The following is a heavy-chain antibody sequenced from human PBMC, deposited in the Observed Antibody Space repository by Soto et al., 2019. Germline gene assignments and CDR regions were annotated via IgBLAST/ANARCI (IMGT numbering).Heavy chain of an antibody. D-gene: IGHD1-26*01. CDR2: IYYSGTT. J-gene: IGHJ4*02. Sequence: QVQLQESGPGLVKPSDTLSLTCAVSGYSISSSNWWGWIRQPPGKGLEWIGFIYYSGTTYYNPSLKSRVTMSLDTSKNQFSLKLTSVTAVDTAVYYWARREIQGPIDYWGQGTLVTVSS. CDR3: ARREIQGPIDY. CDR1: GYSISSSNW. V-gene: IGHV4-28*01.